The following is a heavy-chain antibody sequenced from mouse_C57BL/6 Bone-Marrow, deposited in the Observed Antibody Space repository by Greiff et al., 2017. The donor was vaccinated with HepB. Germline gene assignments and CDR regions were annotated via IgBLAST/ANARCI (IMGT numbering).Heavy chain of an antibody. CDR1: GFSLTSYG. D-gene: IGHD1-1*01. CDR3: ARHRYYGSRGAMDY. V-gene: IGHV2-6-1*01. CDR2: IWSDGST. Sequence: QVQLQQSGPGLVAPSQSLSITCTVSGFSLTSYGVHWVRQPPGKGLEWLVVIWSDGSTTYNSALKSRRSISKKNSKSHVFLKMNRLRTDDTAMYYCARHRYYGSRGAMDYWGQGTSVTVSS. J-gene: IGHJ4*01.